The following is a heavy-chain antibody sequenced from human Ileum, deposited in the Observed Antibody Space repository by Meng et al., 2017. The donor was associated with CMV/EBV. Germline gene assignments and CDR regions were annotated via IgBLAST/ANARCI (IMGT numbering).Heavy chain of an antibody. CDR1: GFSFSTYG. J-gene: IGHJ4*02. V-gene: IGHV3-30*02. D-gene: IGHD1-26*01. CDR3: VKDVLWDAQTSLDY. CDR2: IRFDVSAE. Sequence: GESLKISCAASGFSFSTYGMNWVRQATGKGLEWVAFIRFDVSAEYYADSVKGRFTVSRDNIKNVLFLQMNDLRTEDTALYYCVKDVLWDAQTSLDYWGQGTLVTVSS.